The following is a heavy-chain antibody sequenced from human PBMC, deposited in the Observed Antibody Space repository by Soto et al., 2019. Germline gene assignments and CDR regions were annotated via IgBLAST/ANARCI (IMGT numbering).Heavy chain of an antibody. V-gene: IGHV4-30-4*01. J-gene: IGHJ6*02. CDR1: GGSISSGDYY. Sequence: SETLSLTCTVTGGSISSGDYYWSWIRQPPGKGLEWIGYIYYSGSTYYNPSLKSRVTISVDTSKNQFSLKLSSVTAADTAVYYCAREGGSGGDYYYGMDVWGQGTTVTVSS. CDR3: AREGGSGGDYYYGMDV. CDR2: IYYSGST. D-gene: IGHD3-10*01.